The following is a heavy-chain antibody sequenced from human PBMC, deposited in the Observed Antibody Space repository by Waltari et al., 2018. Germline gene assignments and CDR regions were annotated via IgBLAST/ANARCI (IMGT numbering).Heavy chain of an antibody. V-gene: IGHV4-59*08. Sequence: QVQLQESGPGLVKPSETLSLTCTVSGGSLYSYYWSWLRQPPGKRLEWIGFIYYTGSTHYSPSLKSRVTTSLDTSRNQVSLRLTSVTAADTAVYYCARHRYGGDSIFDKWGQGALVTVSS. CDR1: GGSLYSYY. CDR2: IYYTGST. J-gene: IGHJ4*02. D-gene: IGHD2-21*02. CDR3: ARHRYGGDSIFDK.